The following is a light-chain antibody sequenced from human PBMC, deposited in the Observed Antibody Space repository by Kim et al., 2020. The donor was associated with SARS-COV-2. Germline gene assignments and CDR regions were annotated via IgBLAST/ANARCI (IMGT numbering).Light chain of an antibody. CDR1: QTIPSTS. J-gene: IGKJ1*01. CDR2: GTS. Sequence: SPGERATLSCRASQTIPSTSLGWYQQKPGQAPRLLIYGTSTRATGIPDRFSGSGSGTDFSLTISRLEADDFAVFYCQHYGSSLWMFGQGTKVDIK. CDR3: QHYGSSLWM. V-gene: IGKV3-20*01.